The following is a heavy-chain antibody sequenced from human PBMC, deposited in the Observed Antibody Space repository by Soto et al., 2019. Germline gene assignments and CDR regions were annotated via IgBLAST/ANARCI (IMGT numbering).Heavy chain of an antibody. Sequence: SETLSLTCTVFGGSISRYYWSWIRQAPGKGLEWIGYINFSGSPNYSPSLKSRVTISVDTSKTQISLKLSSVTAADTAVYYCARLGVQYYGSGTYYGMDVWGQGTTVTVSS. D-gene: IGHD3-10*01. CDR2: INFSGSP. CDR1: GGSISRYY. V-gene: IGHV4-59*08. CDR3: ARLGVQYYGSGTYYGMDV. J-gene: IGHJ6*02.